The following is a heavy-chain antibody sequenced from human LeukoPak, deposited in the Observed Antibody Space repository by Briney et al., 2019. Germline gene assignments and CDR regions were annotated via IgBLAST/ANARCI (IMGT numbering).Heavy chain of an antibody. V-gene: IGHV4-34*01. CDR1: GGSFSGYY. J-gene: IGHJ3*02. D-gene: IGHD5-24*01. Sequence: PSETLSLTCAVYGGSFSGYYWSWIRQPPGKGLEWIGSIYYSGSTYYNPSLKSRVTISVDTSKNQFSLKLSSVTAADTAVYYCARGTITLDAFDIWGQGTMVTVSS. CDR3: ARGTITLDAFDI. CDR2: IYYSGST.